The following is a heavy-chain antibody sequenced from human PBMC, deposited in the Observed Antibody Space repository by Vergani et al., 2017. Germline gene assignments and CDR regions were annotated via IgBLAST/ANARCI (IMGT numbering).Heavy chain of an antibody. CDR2: ITPFNGNT. CDR1: GYTFTYRY. D-gene: IGHD1-26*01. CDR3: ASSLGGSYYDNYFDY. Sequence: QMQLVQSGAEVKKTGSSVKVSCKASGYTFTYRYLHWVRQAPGQALEWMGWITPFNGNTNYAQKFQDRVTITRDRSMSTAYMELSSLRSEDTAMYYCASSLGGSYYDNYFDYWGQGTLVTVSS. V-gene: IGHV1-45*02. J-gene: IGHJ4*02.